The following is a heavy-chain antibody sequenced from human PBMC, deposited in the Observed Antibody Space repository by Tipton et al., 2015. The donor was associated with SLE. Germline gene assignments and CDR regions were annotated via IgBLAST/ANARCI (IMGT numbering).Heavy chain of an antibody. J-gene: IGHJ5*01. CDR1: GYIFAAYD. CDR2: MNPDRGTT. Sequence: QVQLVQSGAEVKKPGASVKVSCKASGYIFAAYDINWVRQAAGQGLEWVGWMNPDRGTTGYAQKFQGRVTMTGDTSRSTAYMELNSLTSEDTAIYYCARGGDFDFWGQGTRVTVSS. CDR3: ARGGDFDF. V-gene: IGHV1-8*01.